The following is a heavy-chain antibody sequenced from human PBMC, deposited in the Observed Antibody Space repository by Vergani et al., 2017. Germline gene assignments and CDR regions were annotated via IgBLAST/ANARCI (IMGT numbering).Heavy chain of an antibody. V-gene: IGHV3-23*01. D-gene: IGHD6-19*01. CDR1: GFTFSTSA. J-gene: IGHJ3*02. CDR2: LSASDRRT. Sequence: EVQLLESGGGLVQPGGSLRLSCAASGFTFSTSAMTWVCQAPGKGLEWVSTLSASDRRTHYADSVKGRFTISRDISKNTLLLHMNSLRPEDTAVYYCAKVGRSEVAGTFGAFEIWGKGTMVTVSS. CDR3: AKVGRSEVAGTFGAFEI.